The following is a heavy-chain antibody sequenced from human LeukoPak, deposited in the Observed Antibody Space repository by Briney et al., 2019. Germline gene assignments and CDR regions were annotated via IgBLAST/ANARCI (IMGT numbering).Heavy chain of an antibody. D-gene: IGHD3-10*01. CDR2: ISAYNGNT. CDR1: GYTFTSYG. Sequence: ASVKLSCNASGYTFTSYGISWVRHAPGPGLEWMGWISAYNGNTNYAQKLQGRVTMTTDTSTSTAYMELRSLRSDDTAVYYCAKDANYYFDYWGQGTLVTVSS. J-gene: IGHJ4*02. CDR3: AKDANYYFDY. V-gene: IGHV1-18*01.